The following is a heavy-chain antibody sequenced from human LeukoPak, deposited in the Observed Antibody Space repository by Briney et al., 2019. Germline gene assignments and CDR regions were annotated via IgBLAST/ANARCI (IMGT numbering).Heavy chain of an antibody. Sequence: GGSLRLSCAASGFTFSNDAMSWVRQAPGKGLEWVSAISGNDGSTYYADSVKGRFTISRDNSKNTLYLQMGSLRAEDMAVYYCARGYYDSSGYLVYWGQGTLVTVSS. V-gene: IGHV3-23*01. D-gene: IGHD3-22*01. CDR2: ISGNDGST. CDR1: GFTFSNDA. J-gene: IGHJ4*02. CDR3: ARGYYDSSGYLVY.